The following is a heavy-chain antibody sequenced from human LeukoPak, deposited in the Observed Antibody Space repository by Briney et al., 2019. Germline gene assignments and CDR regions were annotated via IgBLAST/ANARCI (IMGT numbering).Heavy chain of an antibody. J-gene: IGHJ6*03. Sequence: GGSLRLSCAASGFSFSIYGMSWVRQTPGKGLEWVSGISGSGGNTYYTDSVKGRFTISRDNAKNSLYMQMNSLRAEDTAVYYCAKVESYYYYYYMDVWGKGTTVTISS. D-gene: IGHD5-24*01. CDR3: AKVESYYYYYYMDV. CDR1: GFSFSIYG. V-gene: IGHV3-23*01. CDR2: ISGSGGNT.